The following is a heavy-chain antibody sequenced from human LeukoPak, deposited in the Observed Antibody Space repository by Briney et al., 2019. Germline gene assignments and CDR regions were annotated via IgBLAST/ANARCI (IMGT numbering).Heavy chain of an antibody. J-gene: IGHJ6*02. Sequence: GTSLQFSCKASGFPFTSSAVQWGRQARGQGLEWIGWIVVGSGNTNYSQKLQERVTITRDMSTSTAYMELSSLRSEDTAVYYCATTYYDILTGYYAYYYYGMDVWGQGTTVTVSS. CDR1: GFPFTSSA. V-gene: IGHV1-58*01. CDR2: IVVGSGNT. CDR3: ATTYYDILTGYYAYYYYGMDV. D-gene: IGHD3-9*01.